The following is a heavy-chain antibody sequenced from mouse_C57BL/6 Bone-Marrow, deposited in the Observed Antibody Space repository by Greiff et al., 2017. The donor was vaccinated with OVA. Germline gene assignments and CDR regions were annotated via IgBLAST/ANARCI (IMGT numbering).Heavy chain of an antibody. J-gene: IGHJ4*01. CDR1: GYTFTDYN. Sequence: EVQRVESGPELVKPGASVKIPCKASGYTFTDYNMDWVKQSHGKSLEWIGDINPNNGGTIYNQKFKGKATLTVDKSSSTAYMELRSLTSEDTAVYYCARWLLHGYAMDYWGQGTSVTVSS. V-gene: IGHV1-18*01. CDR2: INPNNGGT. CDR3: ARWLLHGYAMDY. D-gene: IGHD2-3*01.